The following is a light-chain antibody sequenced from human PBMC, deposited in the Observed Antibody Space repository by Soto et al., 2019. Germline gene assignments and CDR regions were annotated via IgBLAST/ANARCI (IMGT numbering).Light chain of an antibody. V-gene: IGLV4-60*03. CDR1: SGPSSST. CDR3: ETWDSNSRV. CDR2: LEGSGSY. Sequence: QLVLTQSPSASASLGSSVKLTCTLSSGPSSSTIAWHQQPPGQAPRYLMKLEGSGSYNKGSGVPDSFSGSSSGADRYLAISDVQSGDEADYYCETWDSNSRVFGGGTKLTVL. J-gene: IGLJ2*01.